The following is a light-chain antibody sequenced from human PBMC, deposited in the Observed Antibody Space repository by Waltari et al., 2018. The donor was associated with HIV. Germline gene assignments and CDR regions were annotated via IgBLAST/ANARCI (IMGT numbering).Light chain of an antibody. CDR3: SSYGDSLRVL. Sequence: QSALTQPPSASGSLGQSVTISCTGSRSDIGAYDSVSWFQHHPRSAPKLLLYEVTRRPSTVSDRFSGSRSGSTAFLTVAGLQPDDEATYFCSSYGDSLRVLFGGGTNVTVL. CDR2: EVT. CDR1: RSDIGAYDS. J-gene: IGLJ3*02. V-gene: IGLV2-8*01.